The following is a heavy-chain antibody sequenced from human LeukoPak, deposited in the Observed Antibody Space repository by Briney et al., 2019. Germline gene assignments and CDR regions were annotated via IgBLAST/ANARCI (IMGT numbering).Heavy chain of an antibody. Sequence: ASVKVSCKASGYTFTGYYMHWVRQAPGQGLEWMGWINPNSGDTNYAQKFQGRVTMTRDTSISTAYMELSRLRSDDTAVYYCASFHCSSTSCSLDYWGQGTLVTVSS. D-gene: IGHD2-2*01. CDR3: ASFHCSSTSCSLDY. CDR2: INPNSGDT. CDR1: GYTFTGYY. J-gene: IGHJ4*02. V-gene: IGHV1-2*02.